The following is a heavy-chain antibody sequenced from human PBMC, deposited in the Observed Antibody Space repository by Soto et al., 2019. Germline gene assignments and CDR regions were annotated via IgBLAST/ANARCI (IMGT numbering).Heavy chain of an antibody. J-gene: IGHJ4*02. CDR2: IYPRDSDS. CDR3: ARKFAPEFFDS. D-gene: IGHD3-10*01. Sequence: XESLKIFCKASGYTFSNYWLTWVRQMPGKGLDWMGIIYPRDSDSKYSPAFQGQVTFSVDKSIDTAYLQWTSLEASDTAIYFCARKFAPEFFDSWGQGTLVTVS. CDR1: GYTFSNYW. V-gene: IGHV5-51*01.